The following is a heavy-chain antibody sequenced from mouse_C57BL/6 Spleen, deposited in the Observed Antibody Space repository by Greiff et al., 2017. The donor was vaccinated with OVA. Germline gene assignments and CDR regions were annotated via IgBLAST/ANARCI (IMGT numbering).Heavy chain of an antibody. D-gene: IGHD1-2*01. J-gene: IGHJ4*01. V-gene: IGHV5-9*01. CDR1: GFTFSSYT. Sequence: DVKLVESGGGLVKPGGSLKLSCAASGFTFSSYTMSWVRQTPEKRLEWVATISGGGGNTYYPDSVKGRFTISRDNAKNTLYLQMSSLRSEDTALYYCARNYGGAMDYWGQGTSVTVSS. CDR3: ARNYGGAMDY. CDR2: ISGGGGNT.